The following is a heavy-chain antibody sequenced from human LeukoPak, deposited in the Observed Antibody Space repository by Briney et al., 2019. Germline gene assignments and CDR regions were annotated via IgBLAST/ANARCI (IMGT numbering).Heavy chain of an antibody. J-gene: IGHJ3*02. V-gene: IGHV4-4*07. CDR3: ARGGHFDSTDPDDAFYI. CDR2: IYTSGST. Sequence: PSETLSLTCTVSGDSISSYYWSWIRQPAGKGLEWIGRIYTSGSTNYNPSLKSRVTMSVDTSKNQFSLKLSSVTAADTAVYYCARGGHFDSTDPDDAFYIWGQGTMVTVSS. CDR1: GDSISSYY. D-gene: IGHD3-22*01.